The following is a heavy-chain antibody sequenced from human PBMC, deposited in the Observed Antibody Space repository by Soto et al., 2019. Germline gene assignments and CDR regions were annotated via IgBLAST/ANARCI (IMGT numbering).Heavy chain of an antibody. Sequence: ASVKVSCKASGYTFTSYDINWVRQATGQGLEWMGWMNPNSGNTGYAQKFQGRVTMTRNTSISTAYMELSSLRSEDTAVYYCARPLGISRRTHQYNWFDPWGQGTLVTVSS. CDR1: GYTFTSYD. CDR2: MNPNSGNT. J-gene: IGHJ5*02. V-gene: IGHV1-8*01. D-gene: IGHD6-13*01. CDR3: ARPLGISRRTHQYNWFDP.